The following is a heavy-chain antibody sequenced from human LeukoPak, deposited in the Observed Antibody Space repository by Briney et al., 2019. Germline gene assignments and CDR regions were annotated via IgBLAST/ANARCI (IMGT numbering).Heavy chain of an antibody. CDR1: GGSISSHY. D-gene: IGHD6-13*01. CDR3: ARASYTSSWYCQFDY. CDR2: ISYNGST. V-gene: IGHV4-59*11. J-gene: IGHJ4*02. Sequence: SETLSLTCTVSGGSISSHYWSWIPQPPRKGLESIGYISYNGSTNYNPSLRSLVTISADTSKNQFSVKVTSMTAGDTAMYYCARASYTSSWYCQFDYWGQGTLVTVS.